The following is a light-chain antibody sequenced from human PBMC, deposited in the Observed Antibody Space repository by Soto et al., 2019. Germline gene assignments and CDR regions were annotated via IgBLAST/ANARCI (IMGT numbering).Light chain of an antibody. CDR2: DVS. CDR1: QSFNSIY. CDR3: QHYNDWPLT. V-gene: IGKV3-15*01. J-gene: IGKJ4*01. Sequence: EIVFTQSPWTPSLSPLDRSTLSCRASQSFNSIYLAWYQQKPGQTPRLLIFDVSTRATGIPARFSGSGSNTEFTLTISSLQSEDFGVYYCQHYNDWPLTFGGGTKVDIK.